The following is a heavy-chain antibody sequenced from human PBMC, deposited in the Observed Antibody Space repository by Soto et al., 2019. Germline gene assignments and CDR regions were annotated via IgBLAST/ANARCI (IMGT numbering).Heavy chain of an antibody. CDR2: IYYSGST. D-gene: IGHD3-22*01. Sequence: PSETLSLTCTVSGGSISSYYWSWIRQPPGKGLEWIGYIYYSGSTNYNPSLKSRVTISVDTSKNQFSLKLSSVTAADTAVYYCASQYYYDSSGSQTFDYWGQGTQVTVS. V-gene: IGHV4-59*01. CDR3: ASQYYYDSSGSQTFDY. J-gene: IGHJ4*02. CDR1: GGSISSYY.